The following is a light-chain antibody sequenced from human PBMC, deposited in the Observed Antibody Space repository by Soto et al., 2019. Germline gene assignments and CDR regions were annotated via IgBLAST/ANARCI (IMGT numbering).Light chain of an antibody. V-gene: IGLV2-14*01. J-gene: IGLJ2*01. CDR2: DVS. CDR3: SSYTSSSLV. Sequence: QSALTQPASVSGSPGQSITISCTGTSSDVGGYNYVSWYQQHPGKAPKLMIYDVSNRPSGVSNRFSGSKSGNTASLTISGXQAEDEADYYCSSYTSSSLVXGGGTKLTVL. CDR1: SSDVGGYNY.